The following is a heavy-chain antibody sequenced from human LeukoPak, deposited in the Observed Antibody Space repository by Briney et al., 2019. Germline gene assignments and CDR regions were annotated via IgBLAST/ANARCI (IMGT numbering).Heavy chain of an antibody. V-gene: IGHV3-7*05. J-gene: IGHJ4*02. CDR1: GFTFSSHW. CDR2: INKDGSEQ. Sequence: GGSLRLSCVASGFTFSSHWMSWVRQAPGKGPEWVAIINKDGSEQYYADSVKGRFTISRDNAKNSVYLQMTSLRAEDTAVHYCARAGNLDCWGQGTLVTVSS. CDR3: ARAGNLDC.